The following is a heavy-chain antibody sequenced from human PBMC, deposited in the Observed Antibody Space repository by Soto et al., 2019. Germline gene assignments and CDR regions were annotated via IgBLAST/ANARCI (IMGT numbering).Heavy chain of an antibody. CDR3: ARDQLGGYDILTGHNLNDY. D-gene: IGHD3-9*01. J-gene: IGHJ4*02. CDR1: GFTVSSNY. CDR2: IYSGGST. V-gene: IGHV3-66*01. Sequence: PGGSLRLSCAASGFTVSSNYMSWVRQAPGKGLEWVSVIYSGGSTYYADSVKGRFTISRDNSKNTLYPQMNSLRAEDTAVYYCARDQLGGYDILTGHNLNDYWGQGTLVTVSS.